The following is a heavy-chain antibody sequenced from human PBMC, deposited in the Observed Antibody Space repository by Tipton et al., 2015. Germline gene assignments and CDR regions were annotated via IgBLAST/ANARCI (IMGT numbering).Heavy chain of an antibody. CDR2: ISYTDGS. CDR1: GGSVTSGSYY. Sequence: TLPLTCTVSGGSVTSGSYYLSWTRQPPGKGLEWIGYISYTDGSHSNPALKSRVTISVDTSKTQFSLKMSSATASGTAVYYCARARGSHGGLFDSWGQGILVTVSS. V-gene: IGHV4-61*01. CDR3: ARARGSHGGLFDS. J-gene: IGHJ4*02. D-gene: IGHD4-23*01.